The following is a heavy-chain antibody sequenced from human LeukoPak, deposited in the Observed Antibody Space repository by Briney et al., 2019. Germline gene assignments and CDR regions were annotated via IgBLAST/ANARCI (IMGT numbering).Heavy chain of an antibody. J-gene: IGHJ6*02. CDR3: ATYTHWVAGDV. CDR2: IKHDGSEQ. CDR1: GFTFSSYW. D-gene: IGHD3-16*01. Sequence: PGGSLRLSCAASGFTFSSYWMSWVRQAPGKGLEWVANIKHDGSEQYYVDSLGGRFTISRDNARESLYLQMSSLRAEDTAVYYCATYTHWVAGDVWGHGTTVTVSS. V-gene: IGHV3-7*01.